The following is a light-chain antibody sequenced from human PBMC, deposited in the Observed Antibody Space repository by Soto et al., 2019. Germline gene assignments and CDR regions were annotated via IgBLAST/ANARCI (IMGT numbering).Light chain of an antibody. J-gene: IGLJ3*02. CDR3: SSSTTTTSLVV. V-gene: IGLV2-14*01. CDR2: DVS. CDR1: SSDIGDYNY. Sequence: QSVLTQPASVSGSPGQSITISCTGTSSDIGDYNYVSWYQQYPGKVPKLVIYDVSHRPSGVSNRFSGSKSGNTASLTISGLQAEDEADYYCSSSTTTTSLVVFGGGTKVTVL.